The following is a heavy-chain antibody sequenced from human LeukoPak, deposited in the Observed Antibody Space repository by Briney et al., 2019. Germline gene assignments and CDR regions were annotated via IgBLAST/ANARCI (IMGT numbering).Heavy chain of an antibody. CDR3: AREECSSTSCYLDY. CDR2: IKPNSGGT. D-gene: IGHD2-2*01. J-gene: IGHJ4*02. V-gene: IGHV1-2*02. Sequence: ASVKVSCKASGYTFTDYYMHWVRQAPGQGLEWMGWIKPNSGGTNYAQKFQGRVTMTRDTSISTAYMELSRLRSDDTAVYYCAREECSSTSCYLDYWGQGTLVTVSS. CDR1: GYTFTDYY.